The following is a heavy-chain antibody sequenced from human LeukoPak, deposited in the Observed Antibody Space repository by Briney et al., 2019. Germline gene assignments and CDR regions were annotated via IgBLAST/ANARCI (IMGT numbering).Heavy chain of an antibody. D-gene: IGHD3-22*01. J-gene: IGHJ3*02. CDR1: GFTFSSYW. CDR2: INSDGSST. V-gene: IGHV3-74*01. CDR3: ARRQSYYDSSGSPHAFDI. Sequence: GGSLRLSCAASGFTFSSYWMHWVRQAPGKGLVWVSRINSDGSSTSYADSVKGRFTISRDNAKNTLYLQMNSLRAEDTAVYYCARRQSYYDSSGSPHAFDIWGQGTMVTVSS.